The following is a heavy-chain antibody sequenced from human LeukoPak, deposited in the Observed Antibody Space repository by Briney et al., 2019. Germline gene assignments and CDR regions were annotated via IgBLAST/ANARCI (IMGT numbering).Heavy chain of an antibody. V-gene: IGHV4-59*01. Sequence: SETLSLTCTVSGGSISSYYWSWIRQPPGKGLEWIGYIYYSGSTNYNPSLKSRVTISVDTSKNQFSLKLSSVTAADTAVYYCARDLPNDSWSGYYLGPAFDIWGQGTMVTVSS. CDR3: ARDLPNDSWSGYYLGPAFDI. CDR2: IYYSGST. CDR1: GGSISSYY. D-gene: IGHD3-3*01. J-gene: IGHJ3*02.